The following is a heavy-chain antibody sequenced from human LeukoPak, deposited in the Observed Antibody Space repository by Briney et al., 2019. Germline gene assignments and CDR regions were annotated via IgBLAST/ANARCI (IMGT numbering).Heavy chain of an antibody. CDR3: ARVPLNCGGDCSPFDY. J-gene: IGHJ4*02. V-gene: IGHV4-38-2*01. CDR1: GYSISSGYY. Sequence: PSETLSLTCAVSGYSISSGYYWGWIRQPPGKGLEWIGSIYHSGSTYYNPSLKSRVTISVDTSKNQFSLKLSSVTAAGTAVYYCARVPLNCGGDCSPFDYWGQGTLVTVSS. CDR2: IYHSGST. D-gene: IGHD2-21*02.